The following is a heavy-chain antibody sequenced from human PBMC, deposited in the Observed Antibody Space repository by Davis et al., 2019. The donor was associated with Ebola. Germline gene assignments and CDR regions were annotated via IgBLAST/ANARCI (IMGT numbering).Heavy chain of an antibody. D-gene: IGHD3-16*01. CDR1: GFTFSSYG. V-gene: IGHV3-30*03. CDR3: AREGDWGNYYYYMDV. J-gene: IGHJ6*03. Sequence: GESLKISCAASGFTFSSYGMHWVRQAPGKGLEWVAVISYDGSNKYYADSVKGRFTISSDDSKRTLYLQMNSLRTEDTAVYYCAREGDWGNYYYYMDVWGKGTTVTVSS. CDR2: ISYDGSNK.